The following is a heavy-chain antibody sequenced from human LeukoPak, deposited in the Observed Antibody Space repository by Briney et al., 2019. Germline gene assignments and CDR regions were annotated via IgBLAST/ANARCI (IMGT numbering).Heavy chain of an antibody. J-gene: IGHJ4*02. CDR3: AKDSGSYDILTGYYSWPDY. Sequence: GGSLRLSCAASEFTFDDYAMHWVRQAPGKGLEWVSGISWNSGSIGYADSVKGRFTISRDNAKNSLYLQMNSLRAEDTALYYCAKDSGSYDILTGYYSWPDYWGQGTLVTVSS. V-gene: IGHV3-9*01. CDR1: EFTFDDYA. D-gene: IGHD3-9*01. CDR2: ISWNSGSI.